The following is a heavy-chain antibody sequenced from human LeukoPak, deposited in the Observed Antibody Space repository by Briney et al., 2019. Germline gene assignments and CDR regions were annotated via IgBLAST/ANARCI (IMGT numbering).Heavy chain of an antibody. CDR1: GFTFSSYG. J-gene: IGHJ4*02. V-gene: IGHV3-30*18. CDR3: AKDPSGGLGELGY. Sequence: GRSLRLSCAASGFTFSSYGMHWVRQAPGKGLEWVAVISYDGSNKYYADSVKGRFTISRDNSKNTLYLQMNSLRAEDTAAYYCAKDPSGGLGELGYWGQGTLVTVSS. D-gene: IGHD3-16*01. CDR2: ISYDGSNK.